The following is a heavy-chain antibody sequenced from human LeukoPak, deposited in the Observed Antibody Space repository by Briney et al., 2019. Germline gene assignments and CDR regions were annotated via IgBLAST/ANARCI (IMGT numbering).Heavy chain of an antibody. D-gene: IGHD1-26*01. CDR1: GCSISSYY. CDR2: IYYSGST. V-gene: IGHV4-59*01. CDR3: ARDGGTYGYFDY. J-gene: IGHJ4*02. Sequence: PSETLSLTCTVSGCSISSYYWSWIRQPPGKGLEWIGNIYYSGSTNYNPSLKSRVTISVDTSKKQLSLKLSSVTAAETAVYYCARDGGTYGYFDYWGQGTLVTVSS.